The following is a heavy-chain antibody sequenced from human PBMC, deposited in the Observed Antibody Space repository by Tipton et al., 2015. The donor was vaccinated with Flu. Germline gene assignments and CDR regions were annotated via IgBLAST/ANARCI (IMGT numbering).Heavy chain of an antibody. CDR1: GGSISSSNYY. Sequence: CTVSGGSISSSNYYWGWIRQPPGKGLEWIGSIYYSGSTYYNPSLKSRVTISVDTSKNQFSLKLSSVTAADTAVYYCARSSYSGSYGGGYFDYWGQGTLVTVSS. CDR2: IYYSGST. D-gene: IGHD1-26*01. CDR3: ARSSYSGSYGGGYFDY. J-gene: IGHJ4*02. V-gene: IGHV4-39*07.